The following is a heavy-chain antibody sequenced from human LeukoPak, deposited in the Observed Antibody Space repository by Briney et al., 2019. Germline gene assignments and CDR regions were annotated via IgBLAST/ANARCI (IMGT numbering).Heavy chain of an antibody. CDR1: GLTFSNYD. CDR2: ISISGDYT. CDR3: AYRTGFDY. Sequence: GGSLRLSCIVSGLTFSNYDFSWVRQAPGKGLEWVSTISISGDYTYYPNSVKGRFTISRDNSKNMLYLQMSSLRAEDTAVYYCAYRTGFDYWGQGTLVTVSS. J-gene: IGHJ4*02. D-gene: IGHD3-16*02. V-gene: IGHV3-23*01.